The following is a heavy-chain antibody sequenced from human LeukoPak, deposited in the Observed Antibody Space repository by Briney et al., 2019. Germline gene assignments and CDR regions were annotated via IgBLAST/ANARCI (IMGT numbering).Heavy chain of an antibody. V-gene: IGHV3-9*03. CDR3: AKGKNTGSYLSHVDY. CDR1: GFTFDDYA. CDR2: ISWNSGSI. D-gene: IGHD3-10*01. Sequence: GGSLRLSCAASGFTFDDYAMHWVRQAPGKGLEWVSGISWNSGSIGYADSVKGRFTISRDNAKNSLYLQMNSLRAEDMALYYCAKGKNTGSYLSHVDYWGQGTLVTVSS. J-gene: IGHJ4*02.